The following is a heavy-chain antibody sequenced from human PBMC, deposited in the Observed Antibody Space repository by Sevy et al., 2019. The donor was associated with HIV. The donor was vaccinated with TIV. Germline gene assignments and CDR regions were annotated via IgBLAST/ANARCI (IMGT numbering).Heavy chain of an antibody. Sequence: GGSLRLSCAASGFTFSSYSMHWVRQAPGKGLEWVSSINSISTYIYYADSVKGRFPISRDNAKNSLYLQMNSRRAEDTAVYYCARGPDYYDSSGYYYQWGQGTLVTVSS. CDR2: INSISTYI. V-gene: IGHV3-21*01. D-gene: IGHD3-22*01. CDR1: GFTFSSYS. J-gene: IGHJ4*02. CDR3: ARGPDYYDSSGYYYQ.